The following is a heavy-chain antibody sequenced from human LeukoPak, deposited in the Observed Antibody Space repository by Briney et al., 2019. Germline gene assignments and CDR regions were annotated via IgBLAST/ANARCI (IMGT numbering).Heavy chain of an antibody. D-gene: IGHD3-10*01. J-gene: IGHJ6*02. CDR3: AIPPLSGTGSSRPLAGIDV. Sequence: GGSLRLSCAASGFSFSIYSLNWVRQAPGKGLEWVSYIGHTGSTMSYADSVKGRLTISRDNAKNSLYLQMNSLRAEDTAVYYCAIPPLSGTGSSRPLAGIDVWGQGTTVTVSS. V-gene: IGHV3-48*04. CDR1: GFSFSIYS. CDR2: IGHTGSTM.